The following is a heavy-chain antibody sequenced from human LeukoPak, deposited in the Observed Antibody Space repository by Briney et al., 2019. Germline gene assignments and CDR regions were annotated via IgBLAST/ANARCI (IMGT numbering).Heavy chain of an antibody. Sequence: GGSLRLSCAASGFTFSSYAMSWVRQAPGKGLEWVSVISGSSGSTQYADSVKGRFTISRDKSKNTVYLQMNSLRAEDTAVYYCARDMSRRPSLDYWGQGTLVTVSS. CDR1: GFTFSSYA. V-gene: IGHV3-23*01. CDR3: ARDMSRRPSLDY. D-gene: IGHD6-6*01. J-gene: IGHJ4*02. CDR2: ISGSSGST.